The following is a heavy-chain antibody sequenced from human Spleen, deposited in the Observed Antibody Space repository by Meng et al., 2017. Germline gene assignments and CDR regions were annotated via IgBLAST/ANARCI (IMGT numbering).Heavy chain of an antibody. Sequence: QVQLQESVPGLVKPSETLSLTCTLSGGSNSINNSYWGWIRQSPGKGLEWIGSVSYTGSTYYNPSLKSRLTIPVDASKSQFSLKLNSVTAADTSFYYCARLNWGTGAAMIDNWGQGTLVTVSS. CDR2: VSYTGST. CDR1: GGSNSINNSY. CDR3: ARLNWGTGAAMIDN. D-gene: IGHD2-2*01. J-gene: IGHJ4*02. V-gene: IGHV4-39*01.